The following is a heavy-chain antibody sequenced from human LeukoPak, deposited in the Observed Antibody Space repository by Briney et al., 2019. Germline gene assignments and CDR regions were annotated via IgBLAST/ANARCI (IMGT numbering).Heavy chain of an antibody. D-gene: IGHD5-18*01. V-gene: IGHV4-34*01. CDR3: ARGFRIQLWLPDHFDY. CDR2: ISAGGNS. J-gene: IGHJ4*02. Sequence: SETLSLTCAVYGGSFSGYFWTWIRQSPGKGLEWIGEISAGGNSNENPSLKSRVTISVDRSKNQFSLILNSVAAADTAVYYCARGFRIQLWLPDHFDYWGQGTLVTVSS. CDR1: GGSFSGYF.